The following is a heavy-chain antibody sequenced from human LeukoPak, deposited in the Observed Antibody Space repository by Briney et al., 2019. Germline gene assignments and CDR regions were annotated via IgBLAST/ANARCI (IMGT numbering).Heavy chain of an antibody. CDR1: GGTFSSYV. D-gene: IGHD3-10*01. V-gene: IGHV1-69*13. CDR2: IIPIFGTA. J-gene: IGHJ5*02. Sequence: SVKVSCKASGGTFSSYVISWVRQAPGQGLEWMGGIIPIFGTANYAQKFLGRVTITADESTSTAYMEMSSLRSEDTAVYYCARDIYGVSGNLHWFDPWGQGTLVTVSS. CDR3: ARDIYGVSGNLHWFDP.